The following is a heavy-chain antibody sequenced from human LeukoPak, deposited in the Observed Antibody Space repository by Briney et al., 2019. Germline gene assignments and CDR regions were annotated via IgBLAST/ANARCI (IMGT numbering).Heavy chain of an antibody. D-gene: IGHD5-12*01. J-gene: IGHJ6*03. CDR1: GGTFSSYA. V-gene: IGHV1-69*13. Sequence: SVKVSCKASGGTFSSYAISWVRQAPGQGLKWMGGIIPIFGTANYAQKFQGRVTITADESTSTAYMELSSLRSEDTAVYYCARVPGDSGYDYYYYYMDVWGKGTTVTVSS. CDR3: ARVPGDSGYDYYYYYMDV. CDR2: IIPIFGTA.